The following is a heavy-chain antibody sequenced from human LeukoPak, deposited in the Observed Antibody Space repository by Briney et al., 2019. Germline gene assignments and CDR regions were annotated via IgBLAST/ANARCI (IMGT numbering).Heavy chain of an antibody. Sequence: GGSLRLSCAASGFTFSSYAMSWVRQAPGKGLEWVSAISGSGGSTYYADSVKGRFTISRDNSKNTLSLQMDSLRAEDTAVYYCAKDHRTNTVVAASSHWGQGTLVTVSS. CDR1: GFTFSSYA. CDR2: ISGSGGST. V-gene: IGHV3-23*01. D-gene: IGHD2-15*01. CDR3: AKDHRTNTVVAASSH. J-gene: IGHJ4*02.